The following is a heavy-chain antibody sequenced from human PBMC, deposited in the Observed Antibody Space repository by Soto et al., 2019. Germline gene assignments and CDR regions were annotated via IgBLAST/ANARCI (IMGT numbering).Heavy chain of an antibody. CDR3: ARESEDLTSNFDY. J-gene: IGHJ4*02. CDR2: ISSTTNYI. V-gene: IGHV3-21*01. Sequence: GGSLRLSCAASGFTFARYSMNWVRQAPGKGLEWVSSISSTTNYIYYADSMKGRFTVSRDNAKNSVYLEMNSLSAEDTALYYCARESEDLTSNFDYWGQGTLVTV. CDR1: GFTFARYS.